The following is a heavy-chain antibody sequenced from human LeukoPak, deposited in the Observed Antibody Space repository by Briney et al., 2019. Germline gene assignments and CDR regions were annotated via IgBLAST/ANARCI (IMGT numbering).Heavy chain of an antibody. J-gene: IGHJ1*01. Sequence: GGSLRLSCAASGFTFSSYWMSWVRQAPGKGLEWVANIKQDGSEKYYVDSVKGRFTISRDNAKNSLYLQMNSLRAEDTAVYYCARHANYGSGSYEDSEYFQHWGQGTLVTVSP. CDR2: IKQDGSEK. CDR1: GFTFSSYW. V-gene: IGHV3-7*01. CDR3: ARHANYGSGSYEDSEYFQH. D-gene: IGHD3-10*01.